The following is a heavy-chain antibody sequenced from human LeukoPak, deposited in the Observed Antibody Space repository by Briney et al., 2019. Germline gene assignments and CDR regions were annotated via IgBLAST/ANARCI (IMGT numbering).Heavy chain of an antibody. V-gene: IGHV4-39*01. Sequence: PSETLSLTCTVSGGSISSSSYYWGWIRQPPGKGLEWIGSIYCSGSTYYNPSLKSRVTISVDTSKNQFSLKLSSVTAADTAVYYCARHLRAIDYYDSSGYYPDYWGQGTLVTVSS. CDR3: ARHLRAIDYYDSSGYYPDY. CDR1: GGSISSSSYY. D-gene: IGHD3-22*01. CDR2: IYCSGST. J-gene: IGHJ4*02.